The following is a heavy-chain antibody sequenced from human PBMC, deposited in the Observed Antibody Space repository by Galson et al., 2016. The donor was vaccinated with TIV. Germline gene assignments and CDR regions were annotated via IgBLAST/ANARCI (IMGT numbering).Heavy chain of an antibody. J-gene: IGHJ3*02. D-gene: IGHD5-18*01. V-gene: IGHV1-69*13. CDR1: GGTFSSDT. CDR3: ARARGYNFENAFHI. CDR2: IIPMFKIA. Sequence: SVKVSCKASGGTFSSDTISWVRQAPGQGLEWMGGIIPMFKIADYAQKFQGRVTISADEFPSAAYMELSSLRFEDTAVYYCARARGYNFENAFHIWGQGQWSPSPQ.